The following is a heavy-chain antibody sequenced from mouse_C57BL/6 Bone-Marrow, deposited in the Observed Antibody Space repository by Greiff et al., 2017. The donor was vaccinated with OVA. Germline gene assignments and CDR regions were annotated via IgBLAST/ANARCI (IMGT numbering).Heavy chain of an antibody. J-gene: IGHJ2*01. CDR3: ARRIYYYGSSYYFDY. V-gene: IGHV1-55*01. CDR2: IFPGSGST. CDR1: GYTFTSYW. D-gene: IGHD1-1*01. Sequence: QVQLQQPGAELVMPGASVKLSCKASGYTFTSYWMHWVKQRPGQGLEWIGEIFPGSGSTYYNEKFKGKATLTVDTSSSTAYMQLSSLTSEDSAVYFCARRIYYYGSSYYFDYWGQGTTLTVSS.